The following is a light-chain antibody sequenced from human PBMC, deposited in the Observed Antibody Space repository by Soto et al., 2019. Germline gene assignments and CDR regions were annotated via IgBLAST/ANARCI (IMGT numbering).Light chain of an antibody. CDR3: QQSYSNPPT. Sequence: DIQMTPSPSALSASFGERVTITFRASQSISSSLNWYQQKPGKAPKLLIYAASNLQSGVPSRFSGSGSGTDFTLTISSLQPEDFATYYCQQSYSNPPTFGQGTKVDI. J-gene: IGKJ1*01. V-gene: IGKV1-39*01. CDR2: AAS. CDR1: QSISSS.